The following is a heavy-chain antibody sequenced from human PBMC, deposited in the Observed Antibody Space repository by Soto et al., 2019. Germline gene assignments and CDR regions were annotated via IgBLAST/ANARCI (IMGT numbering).Heavy chain of an antibody. CDR1: GYIFSDYY. J-gene: IGHJ4*02. CDR3: ARVRQGRFDY. Sequence: GGSLRLSCAASGYIFSDYYMSWIRQAPGKGLEWVSYITSGGGTIYYADSVKGRFTISRDNAKNSLSLQMNSLRAEDTAVYYCARVRQGRFDYWGQGTLVTVSS. D-gene: IGHD1-26*01. CDR2: ITSGGGTI. V-gene: IGHV3-11*01.